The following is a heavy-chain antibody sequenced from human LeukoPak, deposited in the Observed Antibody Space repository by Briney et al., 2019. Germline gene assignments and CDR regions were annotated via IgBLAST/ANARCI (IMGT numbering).Heavy chain of an antibody. V-gene: IGHV3-48*03. CDR1: GFTFSDYN. J-gene: IGHJ4*02. CDR3: ARGYYDSSGYTLDY. CDR2: ISSSGSTI. Sequence: GGSLRLSCAASGFTFSDYNMKWVRPAPGKGLEWVSYISSSGSTIYYADSVKGRFTISRDNAKNSLYLQMNSLRAEDTAVYYCARGYYDSSGYTLDYWGQGTLVTVSS. D-gene: IGHD3-22*01.